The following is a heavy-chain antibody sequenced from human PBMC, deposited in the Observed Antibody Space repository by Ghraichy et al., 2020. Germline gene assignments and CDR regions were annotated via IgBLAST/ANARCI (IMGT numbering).Heavy chain of an antibody. CDR3: AKGSAAARPYYFDY. J-gene: IGHJ4*02. Sequence: GGSLRLSCAASGFTFSSYTMSWVRQAPGKGLEWVSAISDYGGSTYYADSVKGRFTISRDNSKNTLYLQMNSLRAEDTAVYYCAKGSAAARPYYFDYWGQETLVTVSS. V-gene: IGHV3-23*01. CDR1: GFTFSSYT. D-gene: IGHD6-25*01. CDR2: ISDYGGST.